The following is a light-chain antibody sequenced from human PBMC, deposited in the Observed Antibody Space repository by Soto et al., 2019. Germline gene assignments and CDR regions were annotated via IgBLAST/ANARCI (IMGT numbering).Light chain of an antibody. CDR1: SSDVGSYNF. Sequence: QSALTQPASVSGSPGQSLTISCTGTSSDVGSYNFVSWYQQHPGKAPKLMIYEVSKRPSGVSNRFSGSKSGNTASLTISGLQAEDEADYYCCSYAGGSTVVFGGGTKLTVL. J-gene: IGLJ2*01. V-gene: IGLV2-23*02. CDR3: CSYAGGSTVV. CDR2: EVS.